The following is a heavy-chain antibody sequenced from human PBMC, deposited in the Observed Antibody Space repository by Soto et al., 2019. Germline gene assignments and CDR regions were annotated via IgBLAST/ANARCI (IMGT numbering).Heavy chain of an antibody. CDR2: ISSSSSCI. J-gene: IGHJ4*02. D-gene: IGHD3-22*01. CDR3: ARDLEVEFYDSSGSPLDY. CDR1: GFTFSSYS. Sequence: GGSLRLSCAASGFTFSSYSMNWVRQAPGKGLEWVSSISSSSSCIYYADSVKGRFTISRDNAKNSLYLQMNSLRAEDTAVYYCARDLEVEFYDSSGSPLDYWGQGTLVTVSS. V-gene: IGHV3-21*01.